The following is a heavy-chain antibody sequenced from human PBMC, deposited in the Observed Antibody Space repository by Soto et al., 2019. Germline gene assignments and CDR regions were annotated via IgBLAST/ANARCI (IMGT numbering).Heavy chain of an antibody. CDR3: ASNVGDYDSSGYGFSPDAFDI. V-gene: IGHV1-46*01. Sequence: ASVKVSCKASGYTFTSYYMHWVRQAPGQGLEWMGIINPSGGSTSYAQKFQGRVTMTRDTFTSTVYMELSSLRSEDTAVYYCASNVGDYDSSGYGFSPDAFDIWGQGTMVTVSS. CDR2: INPSGGST. J-gene: IGHJ3*02. CDR1: GYTFTSYY. D-gene: IGHD3-22*01.